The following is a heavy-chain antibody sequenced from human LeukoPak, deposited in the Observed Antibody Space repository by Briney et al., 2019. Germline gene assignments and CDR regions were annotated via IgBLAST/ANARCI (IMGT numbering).Heavy chain of an antibody. Sequence: PGGSLRLSCAASGFTFSSYSMNWVRQAPGKGLEWVSSISSSSSYIYYADSVKGRFTISRDNAKNSLYLQMNSLRAEDTAVYYCARDQDQLVPPFDYWGQGTLVTVSS. D-gene: IGHD6-13*01. J-gene: IGHJ4*02. CDR1: GFTFSSYS. CDR2: ISSSSSYI. CDR3: ARDQDQLVPPFDY. V-gene: IGHV3-21*01.